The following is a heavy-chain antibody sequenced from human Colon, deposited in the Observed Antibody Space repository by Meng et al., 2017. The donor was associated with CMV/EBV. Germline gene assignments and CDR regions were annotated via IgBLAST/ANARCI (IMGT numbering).Heavy chain of an antibody. J-gene: IGHJ4*02. D-gene: IGHD3-22*01. V-gene: IGHV4-30-4*01. CDR3: ARNRGEDISDYYHFAS. CDR2: VYYSGNN. CDR1: GASITSNNYY. Sequence: SETLSLTCTVSGASITSNNYYWSWIRQSPGKGLEWIGYVYYSGNNYFNPSLKSRLSMSVDTSKNQFSLKLSSVTAADTAIYYCARNRGEDISDYYHFASWGQGTLVTVSS.